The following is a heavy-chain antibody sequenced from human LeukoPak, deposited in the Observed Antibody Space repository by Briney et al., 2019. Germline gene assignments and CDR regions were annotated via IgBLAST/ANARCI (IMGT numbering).Heavy chain of an antibody. Sequence: PGGSLRLSCAASEFTFSSYSMNWVRQAPGKGLEWVSSISSSSSYIYYADSVKGRFTISRDNAKNSLYLQMNSLRAEDTAVYYCARGLLFGEFDYWGQGTLVTVSS. CDR3: ARGLLFGEFDY. V-gene: IGHV3-21*01. CDR1: EFTFSSYS. J-gene: IGHJ4*02. CDR2: ISSSSSYI. D-gene: IGHD3-10*02.